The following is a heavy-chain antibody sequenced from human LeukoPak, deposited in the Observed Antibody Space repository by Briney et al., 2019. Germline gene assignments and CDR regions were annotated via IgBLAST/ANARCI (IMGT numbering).Heavy chain of an antibody. CDR1: GGTFSSYA. CDR2: IIPILGIA. CDR3: ARDTTPAYSSGWYSSYY. V-gene: IGHV1-69*04. D-gene: IGHD6-19*01. J-gene: IGHJ4*02. Sequence: SVKVSCKASGGTFSSYAISWVRQAPGKGLDWMGRIIPILGIANYAQKFQGRVTITADKSTSTAYMELSSLRSEDTAVYYCARDTTPAYSSGWYSSYYWGQGTLVTVSS.